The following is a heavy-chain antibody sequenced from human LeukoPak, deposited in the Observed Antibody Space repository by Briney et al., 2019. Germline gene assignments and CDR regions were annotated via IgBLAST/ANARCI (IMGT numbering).Heavy chain of an antibody. CDR1: GFTFRTYA. Sequence: GGSLRLSCAASGFTFRTYAMHWVRQAPGKGLEWISYISSNSITIFYADAVKGRFTISRDNAKNSVYLQMNSLRDEDTALYYCAKDGEDFDYWGQGTLVTVSS. CDR2: ISSNSITI. CDR3: AKDGEDFDY. J-gene: IGHJ4*02. D-gene: IGHD7-27*01. V-gene: IGHV3-48*02.